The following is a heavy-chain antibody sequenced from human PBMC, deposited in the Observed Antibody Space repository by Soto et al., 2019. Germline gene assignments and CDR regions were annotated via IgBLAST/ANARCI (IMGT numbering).Heavy chain of an antibody. CDR3: AREAGRRQRDEV. V-gene: IGHV1-69*01. CDR1: GGTFSSYA. Sequence: QVQLVQSGAEVKKPGSSVKVSCKASGGTFSSYAISWVRQAPGQGLEWMGGIIPIFGTANYAQKFQCRVTITAEESTSTAYMELSSLRSEDTAVYYWAREAGRRQRDEVWGQGTLVTVSS. J-gene: IGHJ4*02. CDR2: IIPIFGTA.